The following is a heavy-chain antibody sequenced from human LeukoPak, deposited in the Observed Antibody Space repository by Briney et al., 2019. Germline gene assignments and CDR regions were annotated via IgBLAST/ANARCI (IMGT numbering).Heavy chain of an antibody. D-gene: IGHD1-14*01. J-gene: IGHJ2*01. CDR3: ARGQDLTGGTPNWYFDL. Sequence: GGSLRLSCEASGFTVSSNYMSWVRQAPGKGLEWVSVIYSGGATYYADSVKGRFTISRDNSKNTLNLQMNSLRAEDTAMYYCARGQDLTGGTPNWYFDLWGRGALVTVSP. V-gene: IGHV3-66*01. CDR1: GFTVSSNY. CDR2: IYSGGAT.